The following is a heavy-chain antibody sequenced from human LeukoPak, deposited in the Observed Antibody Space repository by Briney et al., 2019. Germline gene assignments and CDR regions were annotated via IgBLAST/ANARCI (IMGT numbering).Heavy chain of an antibody. CDR3: ARDSTSWSSGPYYYGMDV. CDR1: GGSISSYY. V-gene: IGHV4-59*12. Sequence: SETLSLTCTVSGGSISSYYWSWIRQPPGKGLGWIGYIYYSGSTNYNPSLKSRVTISVDTSKNQFSLKLSSVTAADTAVYYCARDSTSWSSGPYYYGMDVWGQGTTVTVSS. CDR2: IYYSGST. D-gene: IGHD6-13*01. J-gene: IGHJ6*02.